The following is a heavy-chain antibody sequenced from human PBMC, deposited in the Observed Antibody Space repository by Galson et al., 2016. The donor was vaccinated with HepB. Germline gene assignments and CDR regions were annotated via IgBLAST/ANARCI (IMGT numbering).Heavy chain of an antibody. CDR3: ARAQWRQARRAAYFDY. Sequence: SLRLSCAASGFTFSDYWMNWVRQAPGQGLEWVANIKRDGSQIYHVDSVKGRFTISRDNFQNSLFLQMNSVRAEDTAVYYCARAQWRQARRAAYFDYWGQGALVTGSS. D-gene: IGHD5-18*01. V-gene: IGHV3-7*04. J-gene: IGHJ4*02. CDR2: IKRDGSQI. CDR1: GFTFSDYW.